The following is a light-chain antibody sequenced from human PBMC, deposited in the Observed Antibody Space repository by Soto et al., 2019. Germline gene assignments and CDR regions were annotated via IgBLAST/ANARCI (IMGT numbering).Light chain of an antibody. CDR3: QQYDRSAWT. V-gene: IGKV3-20*01. Sequence: EMVLTQSPGTLSLSPGERATLSCRASQSVNTNFLAWYQQKPGLPPKVLIYATSTRATGIPDRISGSGSGTDFTLTISRLEPEDFAVYYCQQYDRSAWTFGQGTKVEIK. CDR2: ATS. J-gene: IGKJ1*01. CDR1: QSVNTNF.